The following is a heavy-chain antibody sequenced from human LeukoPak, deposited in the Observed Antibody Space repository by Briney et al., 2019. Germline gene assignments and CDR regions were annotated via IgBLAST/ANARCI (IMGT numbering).Heavy chain of an antibody. CDR1: GGSISGYY. Sequence: SETLSLTCTVSGGSISGYYWTWIRHPPGKGLEWIGLIHYSGKADYNPSLRSRITISVDTSKNQMSLKLSSVTAADTAVYYCARFGVYYDMDVWGQGTTVTVSS. CDR2: IHYSGKA. D-gene: IGHD3-16*01. J-gene: IGHJ6*02. CDR3: ARFGVYYDMDV. V-gene: IGHV4-59*01.